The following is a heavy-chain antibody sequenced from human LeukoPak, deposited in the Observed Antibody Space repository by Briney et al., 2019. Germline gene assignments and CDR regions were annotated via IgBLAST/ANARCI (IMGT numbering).Heavy chain of an antibody. CDR2: INHSGGT. V-gene: IGHV4-34*01. Sequence: SETLSLTCAVYGGSFSGYYRSWIRQPPGKGLEWIGEINHSGGTNYNPSLKSRVTISVDTSKNHFSLKLSSVTAADTAVYYCARGYSSGYYLWGQGTLVTVSS. D-gene: IGHD3-22*01. J-gene: IGHJ5*02. CDR1: GGSFSGYY. CDR3: ARGYSSGYYL.